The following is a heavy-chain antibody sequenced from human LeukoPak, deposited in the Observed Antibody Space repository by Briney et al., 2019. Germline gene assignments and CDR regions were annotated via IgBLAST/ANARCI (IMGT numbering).Heavy chain of an antibody. Sequence: GGSLRLSCAASGFTFSTYAMTWVRQAPGKGLEWVSGISVSGGSTYYAESVKGRFTISRDNSKNTLYLQMNSLRAEDTAVYYCAREVGGSAFDIWGQGTMVTVSS. CDR1: GFTFSTYA. CDR3: AREVGGSAFDI. V-gene: IGHV3-23*01. CDR2: ISVSGGST. J-gene: IGHJ3*02. D-gene: IGHD3-16*01.